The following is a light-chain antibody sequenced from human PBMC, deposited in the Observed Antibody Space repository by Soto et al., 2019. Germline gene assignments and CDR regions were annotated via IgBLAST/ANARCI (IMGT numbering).Light chain of an antibody. J-gene: IGKJ1*01. V-gene: IGKV3D-15*01. Sequence: EIVMTQSPATLSVSPGERATLSCRASQSVSSNLAWYQQKPGQAPRLLIYGASNRATGIPDRSSGSGSGTDFTLTITRLEPEDFAMYYCQRYDSFRTFGQGTKVDIK. CDR2: GAS. CDR1: QSVSSN. CDR3: QRYDSFRT.